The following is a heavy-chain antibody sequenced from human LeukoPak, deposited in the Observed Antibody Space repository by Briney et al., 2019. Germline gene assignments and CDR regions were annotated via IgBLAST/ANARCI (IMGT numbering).Heavy chain of an antibody. CDR3: ARGRYCSGGSCQIDP. J-gene: IGHJ5*02. V-gene: IGHV3-21*01. D-gene: IGHD2-15*01. CDR1: GFXFSSYS. Sequence: PGGSLRLSCAASGFXFSSYSMNWVRQAPGKGLEWLSSISSSSSYIYYADSVKGRFTISRDNAKNSLYLQMNSLRAEDTAVYYCARGRYCSGGSCQIDPWGQGTLVTVSS. CDR2: ISSSSSYI.